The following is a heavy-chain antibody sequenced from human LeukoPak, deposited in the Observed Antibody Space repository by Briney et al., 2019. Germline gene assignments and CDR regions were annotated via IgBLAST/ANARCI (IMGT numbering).Heavy chain of an antibody. V-gene: IGHV1-2*06. Sequence: GAPVKVSCKASGYTFTGYYMHWVRQAPGQGLEWMGRINPNSGDTNYAQKFQGRVTMTRDTSISTAYMELSRLRSDDTAVYYCARGPRYCSGGSCYGLIDYWGQGTLVTVSS. CDR1: GYTFTGYY. D-gene: IGHD2-15*01. CDR3: ARGPRYCSGGSCYGLIDY. J-gene: IGHJ4*02. CDR2: INPNSGDT.